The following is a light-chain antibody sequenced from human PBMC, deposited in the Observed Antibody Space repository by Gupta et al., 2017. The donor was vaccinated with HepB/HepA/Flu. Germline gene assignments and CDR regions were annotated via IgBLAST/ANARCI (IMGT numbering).Light chain of an antibody. CDR1: QHVGTN. V-gene: IGKV3-15*01. Sequence: EVILTQSPILWPVAPGDRVTLSCRASQHVGTNLAWYQQKVGQAPRLLVYGASSRATSIPARFIGSGSETEFSLIINSLQSEDFALYFCQQYDNWPLTFGGGTRVE. J-gene: IGKJ4*01. CDR3: QQYDNWPLT. CDR2: GAS.